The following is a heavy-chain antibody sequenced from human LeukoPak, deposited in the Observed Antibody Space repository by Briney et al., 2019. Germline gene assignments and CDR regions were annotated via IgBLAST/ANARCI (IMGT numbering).Heavy chain of an antibody. J-gene: IGHJ5*02. Sequence: GGSLRLSCAASGFTFSSYAMSWVRQAPGKGLEWVSAISGSGSNTDYADSVKGRFTISRDSSKNTLYLQMNSLRAEDTAVYYCARVLCSGGSCYHVNWFDPWGQGTLVTVSS. CDR1: GFTFSSYA. CDR2: ISGSGSNT. V-gene: IGHV3-23*01. CDR3: ARVLCSGGSCYHVNWFDP. D-gene: IGHD2-15*01.